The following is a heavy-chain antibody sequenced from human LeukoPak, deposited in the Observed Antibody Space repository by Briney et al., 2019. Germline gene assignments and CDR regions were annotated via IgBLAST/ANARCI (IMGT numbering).Heavy chain of an antibody. Sequence: GESLKISCKGSGYSFTSYWIGWVRQMPGKGLEWMGIIYPGDSDTRYSPSFQGQVTISADKSISTAYLQWSSLKASDTAMYYCASAISYDSSGYSTGAFDIWGQGTMVTVSS. D-gene: IGHD3-22*01. CDR3: ASAISYDSSGYSTGAFDI. J-gene: IGHJ3*02. CDR1: GYSFTSYW. V-gene: IGHV5-51*01. CDR2: IYPGDSDT.